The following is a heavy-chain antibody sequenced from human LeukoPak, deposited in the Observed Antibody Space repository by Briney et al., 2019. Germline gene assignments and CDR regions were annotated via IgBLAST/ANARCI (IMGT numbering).Heavy chain of an antibody. J-gene: IGHJ4*02. V-gene: IGHV3-30*18. D-gene: IGHD3-22*01. CDR3: AKIEYYYDSSGYYY. Sequence: PGGSLRLSCAASGFTFSSYGMHWVRQAPGKGLEWVAVISYDGTNKYCADSVKGRFTISRDNSENTLYLQMNSLKPEDTAVYYCAKIEYYYDSSGYYYWGQGTLVTVSS. CDR2: ISYDGTNK. CDR1: GFTFSSYG.